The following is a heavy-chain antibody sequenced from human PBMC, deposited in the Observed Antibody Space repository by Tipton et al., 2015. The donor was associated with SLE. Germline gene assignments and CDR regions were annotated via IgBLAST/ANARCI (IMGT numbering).Heavy chain of an antibody. V-gene: IGHV3-43D*04. CDR3: TKDRAAIATAGFDY. Sequence: SLRLSCAASGFTFDIYAMHWVRQAPGKGLEWVSLISWDGSITSHADSMKGRFTISRDNGRNSLYLQMNNLRVEDTAFYYCTKDRAAIATAGFDYWGQGTLVTVSS. D-gene: IGHD5-24*01. J-gene: IGHJ4*02. CDR1: GFTFDIYA. CDR2: ISWDGSIT.